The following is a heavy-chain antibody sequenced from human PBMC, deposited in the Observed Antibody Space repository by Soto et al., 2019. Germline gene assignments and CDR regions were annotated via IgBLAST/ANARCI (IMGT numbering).Heavy chain of an antibody. V-gene: IGHV3-23*01. Sequence: EGSLSLSCAASGFTFSSYAMSWVRQAPGKGLEWVSAISGSGGSTYYAYSVKGRFTISRDNSKNTLYLQMNSLRAEDTAVYYCAKESHPDYYDSSGYRNWFDPWGQGTLVTVSS. CDR1: GFTFSSYA. CDR2: ISGSGGST. J-gene: IGHJ5*02. D-gene: IGHD3-22*01. CDR3: AKESHPDYYDSSGYRNWFDP.